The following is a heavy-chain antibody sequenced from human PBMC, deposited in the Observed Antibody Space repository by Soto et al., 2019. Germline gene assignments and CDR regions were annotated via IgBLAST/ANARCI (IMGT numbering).Heavy chain of an antibody. CDR2: ISYDGSNK. D-gene: IGHD3-22*01. J-gene: IGHJ4*02. CDR1: GFTFSSYG. CDR3: AKDFFDYYDSSGYSAFDY. Sequence: GGSLRLSCAASGFTFSSYGMHWVRQAPGKGLEWVAVISYDGSNKYYADSVKGRFTISRDNSKNTLYLQMNSLRAEDTAVYYCAKDFFDYYDSSGYSAFDYWGQGTLVTVSS. V-gene: IGHV3-30*18.